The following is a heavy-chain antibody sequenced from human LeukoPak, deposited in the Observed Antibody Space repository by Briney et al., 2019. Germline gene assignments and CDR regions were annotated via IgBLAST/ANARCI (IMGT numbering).Heavy chain of an antibody. CDR2: IYYSGST. CDR1: GGSISNYY. CDR3: TRQRPDYYGSGSLDAFDI. V-gene: IGHV4-59*08. Sequence: PSETLSLTCTVSGGSISNYYWSWIRQPPGKGLEWIGYIYYSGSTNYSPSLKSRVTISVDTSKNQFSLKLSSVTAADTAAYYCTRQRPDYYGSGSLDAFDIWGQGTMVTVSS. D-gene: IGHD3-10*01. J-gene: IGHJ3*02.